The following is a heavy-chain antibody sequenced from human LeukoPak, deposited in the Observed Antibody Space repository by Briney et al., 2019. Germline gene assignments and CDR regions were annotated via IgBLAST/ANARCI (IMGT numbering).Heavy chain of an antibody. CDR1: GGSISSGGYY. D-gene: IGHD5-18*01. CDR2: IYYSGST. Sequence: SETLSLTCTVSGGSISSGGYYWSWTRQHPGKGLEWIGYIYYSGSTYYNPSLKSRVTISVDTSKNQFSLKLSSVTAADTAVYYCARERRIQLSPERGYYFDYWGQGTLVTVSS. V-gene: IGHV4-31*03. CDR3: ARERRIQLSPERGYYFDY. J-gene: IGHJ4*02.